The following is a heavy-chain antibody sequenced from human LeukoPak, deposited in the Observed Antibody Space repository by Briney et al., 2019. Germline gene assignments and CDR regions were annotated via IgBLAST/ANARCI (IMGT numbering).Heavy chain of an antibody. Sequence: PSETLSLTCTVSGGSISSSSYYWGCIRQPPGKGLEWIGSIYYSGSTYYNPSLKSRVTISVDTSKNQFSLKLSSVTAADTAVYYCARQQDCSGGSCYAQDAFDIWGQGTMVTVSS. CDR3: ARQQDCSGGSCYAQDAFDI. D-gene: IGHD2-15*01. CDR1: GGSISSSSYY. V-gene: IGHV4-39*01. CDR2: IYYSGST. J-gene: IGHJ3*02.